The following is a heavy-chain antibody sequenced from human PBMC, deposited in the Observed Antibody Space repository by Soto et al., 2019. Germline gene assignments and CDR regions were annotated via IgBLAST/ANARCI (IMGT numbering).Heavy chain of an antibody. CDR3: AREKLGIGSDAFDI. CDR2: ISSSSSYI. D-gene: IGHD7-27*01. J-gene: IGHJ3*02. CDR1: GFTFSSYS. V-gene: IGHV3-21*01. Sequence: GGSLRLSCAASGFTFSSYSMNWVRQAPGKGLEWVSSISSSSSYIYYADSVKGRFTISRDNAKNSLYLQMNSLRVEDTAVYYCAREKLGIGSDAFDIWGQGTMVTVSS.